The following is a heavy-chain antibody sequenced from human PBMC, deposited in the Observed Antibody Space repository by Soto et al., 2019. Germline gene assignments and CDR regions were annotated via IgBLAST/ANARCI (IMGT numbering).Heavy chain of an antibody. CDR3: ARLVWSYGTWFDP. CDR1: GGSISSYY. CDR2: IYYSGST. D-gene: IGHD5-18*01. J-gene: IGHJ5*02. Sequence: QVQLQESGPGLVKPSETLSLTCTVSGGSISSYYWSWIRQPPGKGLEWIGYIYYSGSTNYNPSLKSRVPISVDTSKNQFSLKLSSVTAADTAVYYCARLVWSYGTWFDPWGQGTLVTVSS. V-gene: IGHV4-59*08.